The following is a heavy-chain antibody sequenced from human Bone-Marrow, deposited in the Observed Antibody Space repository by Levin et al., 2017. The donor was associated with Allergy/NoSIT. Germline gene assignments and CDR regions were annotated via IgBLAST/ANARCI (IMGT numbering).Heavy chain of an antibody. CDR1: GFTFSSYG. D-gene: IGHD5-18*01. CDR2: ISYDGSNK. V-gene: IGHV3-30*18. J-gene: IGHJ3*02. Sequence: GESLKISCAASGFTFSSYGMHWVRQAPGKGLEWVAVISYDGSNKYYADSVKGRFTISRDNSKNTLYLQMNSLRAEDTAVYYCAKDFSVTAMVTRPDAFDIWGQGTMVTVSS. CDR3: AKDFSVTAMVTRPDAFDI.